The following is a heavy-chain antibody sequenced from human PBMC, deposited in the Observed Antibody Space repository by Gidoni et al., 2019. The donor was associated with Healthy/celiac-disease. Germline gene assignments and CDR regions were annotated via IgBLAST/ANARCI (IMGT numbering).Heavy chain of an antibody. D-gene: IGHD6-6*01. CDR3: AKDLWVRAPRLPSGGTGQLGPFDY. Sequence: EVQLLESGGGLVQPGGSLRLACAASGFTFSSYAMSWVRPAPGKGLEGVSAISGSGGSTYYADSVKGRFTISRDNSKNTLYLQMNSLRAEDTAVYYCAKDLWVRAPRLPSGGTGQLGPFDYWGQGTLVTVSS. CDR1: GFTFSSYA. V-gene: IGHV3-23*01. J-gene: IGHJ4*02. CDR2: ISGSGGST.